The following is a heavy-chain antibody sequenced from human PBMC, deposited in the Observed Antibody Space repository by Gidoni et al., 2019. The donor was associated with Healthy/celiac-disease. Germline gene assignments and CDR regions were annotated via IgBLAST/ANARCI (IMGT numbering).Heavy chain of an antibody. CDR1: GFTFSSYG. CDR2: IWYDGSNK. V-gene: IGHV3-33*01. Sequence: GRSLRLSCAASGFTFSSYGMHWVRQAPGKGLEWVAVIWYDGSNKYYADSVKGRFTISRDNSKNTLYLQMNSLRAEDTAVYYCARDRIGVAVARGTGGFDYWGQGTLVTVSS. D-gene: IGHD6-19*01. J-gene: IGHJ4*02. CDR3: ARDRIGVAVARGTGGFDY.